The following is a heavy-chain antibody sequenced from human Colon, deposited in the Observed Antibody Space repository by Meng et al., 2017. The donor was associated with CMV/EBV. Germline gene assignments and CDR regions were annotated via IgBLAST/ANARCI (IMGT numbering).Heavy chain of an antibody. D-gene: IGHD4-11*01. J-gene: IGHJ1*01. CDR3: AQTTVTTYSEYFQH. Sequence: VQLVQSGAGVKNPGASVKVSCKASGYTFTSYGISWVRQAPGQGLEWMGRISAYNGNTNYAQKLQGRVTMTTDTSTSTAYMELRSLRSDDTAVYYCAQTTVTTYSEYFQHWGQGTLVTVSS. V-gene: IGHV1-18*01. CDR1: GYTFTSYG. CDR2: ISAYNGNT.